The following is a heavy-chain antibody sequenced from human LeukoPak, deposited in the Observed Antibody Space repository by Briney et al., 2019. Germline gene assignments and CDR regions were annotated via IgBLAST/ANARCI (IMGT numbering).Heavy chain of an antibody. J-gene: IGHJ2*01. CDR3: ARVWYYDSSGYYRSYWYFDL. Sequence: PSATLSLTWAVAVSSISSGCNSWSWIRQPPGKGPEWIGYIYHSGSTYYNPSLKSRVTISVDRSKNQFSLKLSSVTAADTAVYYCARVWYYDSSGYYRSYWYFDLWGRGTLVTVSS. CDR2: IYHSGST. V-gene: IGHV4-30-2*01. D-gene: IGHD3-22*01. CDR1: VSSISSGCNS.